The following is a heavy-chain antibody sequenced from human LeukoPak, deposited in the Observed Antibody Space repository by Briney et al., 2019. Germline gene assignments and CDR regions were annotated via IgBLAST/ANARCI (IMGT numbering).Heavy chain of an antibody. J-gene: IGHJ4*02. CDR3: ARVVTVSGRRFDH. CDR2: ISRSSSTI. V-gene: IGHV3-48*01. Sequence: GGSLRLSCAASGFTFSSDSMSWVRQAPGEGLEWISYISRSSSTIYYADSVRGRFTISGDNGKNSLYLQMDSLRAEDTAVYFCARVVTVSGRRFDHWGQGTLVTVSS. CDR1: GFTFSSDS. D-gene: IGHD1-1*01.